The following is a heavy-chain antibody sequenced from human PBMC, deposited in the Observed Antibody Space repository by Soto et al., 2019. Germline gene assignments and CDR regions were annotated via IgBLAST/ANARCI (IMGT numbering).Heavy chain of an antibody. CDR3: ARRGLRGRYYYYYGMDV. V-gene: IGHV4-34*01. Sequence: SETLSLTCAVYGGSFSGYDWSWIRQPPGKGLEWIGEINHSGSTNYNPSLKSRVTISVDTSKNQFSLKLSSVTAADTAVYYCARRGLRGRYYYYYGMDVWGQGTTVTVSS. D-gene: IGHD5-12*01. CDR1: GGSFSGYD. J-gene: IGHJ6*02. CDR2: INHSGST.